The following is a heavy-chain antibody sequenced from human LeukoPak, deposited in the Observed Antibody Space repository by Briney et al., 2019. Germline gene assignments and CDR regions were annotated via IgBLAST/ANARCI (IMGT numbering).Heavy chain of an antibody. CDR3: ARDAYDSSGYSFDY. CDR1: GGSISSYY. V-gene: IGHV4-59*12. Sequence: KPSETLSLTCTVSGGSISSYYWSWIRQPPGKGLEWIGYIYYSGSTNYNPSLKSRVTISIDTSKNQFSLKLSSVTAADTAVYYCARDAYDSSGYSFDYWGQGTLVTVSS. J-gene: IGHJ4*02. D-gene: IGHD3-22*01. CDR2: IYYSGST.